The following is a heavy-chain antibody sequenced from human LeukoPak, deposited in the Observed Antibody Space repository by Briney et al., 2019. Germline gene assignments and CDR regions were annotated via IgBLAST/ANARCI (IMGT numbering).Heavy chain of an antibody. Sequence: PSETLSLTCAVYGGSFSGYYWSWIRQPPGKGLEWIGEINHSGSTNYNPSLKSRVTISVDTSKNQFSLKLSSVTAADTAAYYCASRYDYVWGNPLRYWGQGTLVTVSS. CDR2: INHSGST. CDR3: ASRYDYVWGNPLRY. J-gene: IGHJ4*02. V-gene: IGHV4-34*01. CDR1: GGSFSGYY. D-gene: IGHD3-16*01.